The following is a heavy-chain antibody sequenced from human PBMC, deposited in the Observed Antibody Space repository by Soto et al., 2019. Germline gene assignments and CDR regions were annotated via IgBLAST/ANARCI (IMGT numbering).Heavy chain of an antibody. V-gene: IGHV3-74*01. CDR3: ATGETLFGVVITN. CDR1: GFTFSSYW. CDR2: MSRDGSRT. J-gene: IGHJ4*02. Sequence: EVQLVESGGDLVQPGGSLRLSCAASGFTFSSYWMYWVRQAPVKGLVWVSRMSRDGSRTTYADSVKGRFTISRDNAKNTLYLQMDSLRAEDTSLYYCATGETLFGVVITNWGQGTLVSVSS. D-gene: IGHD3-3*01.